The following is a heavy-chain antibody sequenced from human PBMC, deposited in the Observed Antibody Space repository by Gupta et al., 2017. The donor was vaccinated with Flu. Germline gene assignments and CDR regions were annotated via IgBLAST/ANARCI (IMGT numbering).Heavy chain of an antibody. V-gene: IGHV1-69*06. J-gene: IGHJ4*02. Sequence: SWVRQAPGQGLEWMGGIIPIFGTANYAQKLQGRVTITADKSTSTAYMELSSLRPEDTAVYYCARGEIGSSGFYYLGQGTLVTDSS. CDR2: IIPIFGTA. D-gene: IGHD1-26*01. CDR3: ARGEIGSSGFYY.